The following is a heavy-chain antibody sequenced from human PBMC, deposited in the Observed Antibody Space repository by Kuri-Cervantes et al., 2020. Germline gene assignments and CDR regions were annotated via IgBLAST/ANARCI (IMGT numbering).Heavy chain of an antibody. D-gene: IGHD2-15*01. CDR2: MSNSGYNT. V-gene: IGHV3-23*01. CDR1: GFTFSSYE. CDR3: AKGGWLDH. Sequence: GESLKISCAASGFTFSSYEMNWVRQAPGKGLEWVSTMSNSGYNTYYADSVKGRFTISRDNFKNTLSLQMDSLRAEDTAVYYCAKGGWLDHWGQGTLVTDSS. J-gene: IGHJ4*02.